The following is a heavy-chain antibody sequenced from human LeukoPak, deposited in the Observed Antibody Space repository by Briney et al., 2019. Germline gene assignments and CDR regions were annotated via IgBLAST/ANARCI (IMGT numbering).Heavy chain of an antibody. D-gene: IGHD2/OR15-2a*01. J-gene: IGHJ2*01. V-gene: IGHV4-34*01. Sequence: SETLSLTCAVYGGSFSGYYWSWIRQPPGKGLEWIGEINHSGSTNYNPSLKSRVTISVDTSKNQFFLKLSSVTAADTAVYYCARGARGEYYYYARRYFDLWGRGTLVTVSS. CDR3: ARGARGEYYYYARRYFDL. CDR2: INHSGST. CDR1: GGSFSGYY.